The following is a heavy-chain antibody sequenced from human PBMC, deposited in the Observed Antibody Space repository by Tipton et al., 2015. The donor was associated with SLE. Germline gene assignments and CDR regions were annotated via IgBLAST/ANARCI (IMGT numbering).Heavy chain of an antibody. V-gene: IGHV4-38-2*02. Sequence: TLSLTCIVSRYSIGSGYYWGWMRQAPGKELEWIGSFYHSGNTYYNPSLTSRVTISADTSKNQFSLRLTSVTAADTALYYCAREPRPRGALKGAFDIWGQGTMVTVSS. CDR3: AREPRPRGALKGAFDI. CDR2: FYHSGNT. J-gene: IGHJ3*02. CDR1: RYSIGSGYY.